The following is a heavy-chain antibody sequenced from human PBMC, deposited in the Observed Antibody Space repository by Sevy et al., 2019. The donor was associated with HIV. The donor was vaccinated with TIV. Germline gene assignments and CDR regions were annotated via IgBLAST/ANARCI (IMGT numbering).Heavy chain of an antibody. D-gene: IGHD2-8*01. CDR1: GGSINFYY. CDR3: ARHQGTSGPRFPCY. Sequence: SETLSLTCTVSGGSINFYYWNWIRQPPGKGLEWIGHIYYSGTTNYNPSLRSRVTISLDTSKNQISLKMNSVTPADTAIYYCARHQGTSGPRFPCYWGQGTPVSVSS. J-gene: IGHJ4*02. V-gene: IGHV4-59*01. CDR2: IYYSGTT.